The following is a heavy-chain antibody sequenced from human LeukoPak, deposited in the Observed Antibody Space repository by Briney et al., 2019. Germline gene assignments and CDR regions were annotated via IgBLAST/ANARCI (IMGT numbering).Heavy chain of an antibody. CDR3: ARRDIAAAGFAFDI. Sequence: SETLSLTCTVPGGSISSYYWSWIRQSPGKGLEWIGYIYYSGSTNYNPSLKSRVTISVDTSKNQFSLKLSSVTAADTAVYYCARRDIAAAGFAFDIWGQGTMVTVSS. CDR2: IYYSGST. CDR1: GGSISSYY. D-gene: IGHD6-13*01. V-gene: IGHV4-59*08. J-gene: IGHJ3*02.